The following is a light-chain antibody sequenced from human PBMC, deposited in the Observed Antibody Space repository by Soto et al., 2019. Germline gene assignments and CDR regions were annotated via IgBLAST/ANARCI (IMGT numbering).Light chain of an antibody. CDR2: AVF. Sequence: DIPMTQSPSSLSASVGDRVTITCRASESISTYLNWYQQKPGKAPKLLIYAVFTLQNAGPSRFSGSGSGTDFTLTISSLQPEDFATHYCQQSYSIPFTFGPGTKVDIK. J-gene: IGKJ3*01. CDR1: ESISTY. V-gene: IGKV1-39*01. CDR3: QQSYSIPFT.